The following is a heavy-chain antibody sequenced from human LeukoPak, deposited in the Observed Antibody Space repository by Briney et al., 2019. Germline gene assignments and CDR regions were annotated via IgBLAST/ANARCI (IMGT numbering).Heavy chain of an antibody. CDR3: ARMYSASRGDAFDI. CDR2: IYYSGST. Sequence: PSETLSLTCTVSGGSISSYYWTWIRQPPGKGLEWIGYIYYSGSTNYNPSLKGRVTISVDTSKNHFSLKLTSVTAADRAVYYCARMYSASRGDAFDIWGQGTMVTVSS. J-gene: IGHJ3*02. D-gene: IGHD1-26*01. V-gene: IGHV4-59*01. CDR1: GGSISSYY.